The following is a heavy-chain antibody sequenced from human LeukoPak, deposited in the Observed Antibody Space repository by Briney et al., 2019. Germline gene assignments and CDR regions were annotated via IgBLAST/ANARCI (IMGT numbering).Heavy chain of an antibody. V-gene: IGHV1-2*02. D-gene: IGHD2-8*02. J-gene: IGHJ5*02. Sequence: ASVKVSCKTSGYTLTAYYMHWVRQAPGQGLEWMGWINPKSGGTNFAQKFQGRVTMTTDTSISTGYMELSRLRSDDTAVYYCARGLDLVVDIEDNWFDPWGQGTLVTVSS. CDR2: INPKSGGT. CDR3: ARGLDLVVDIEDNWFDP. CDR1: GYTLTAYY.